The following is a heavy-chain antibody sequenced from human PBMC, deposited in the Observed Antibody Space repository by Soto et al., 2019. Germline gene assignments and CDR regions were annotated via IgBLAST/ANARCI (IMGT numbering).Heavy chain of an antibody. D-gene: IGHD2-15*01. Sequence: QVQLQESGPGLVKASETLSLTCTVSGGSIGSYYWNWIRQPPGKGLEWIGYIYYSGTTNYNPSLKSRVTVSVDGSKNEFSLRLTSMTAADTGVYYCARGESLVAPHFAFEIWGQGTMVSVSS. CDR1: GGSIGSYY. J-gene: IGHJ3*02. CDR2: IYYSGTT. V-gene: IGHV4-59*01. CDR3: ARGESLVAPHFAFEI.